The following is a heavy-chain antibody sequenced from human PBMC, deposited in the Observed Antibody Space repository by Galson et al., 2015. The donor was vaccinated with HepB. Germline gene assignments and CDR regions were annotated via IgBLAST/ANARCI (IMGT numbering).Heavy chain of an antibody. CDR2: IDPSDSYT. D-gene: IGHD3-22*01. V-gene: IGHV5-10-1*01. J-gene: IGHJ3*02. CDR3: ARLTDYYDSSGYKDAFDI. CDR1: GYSFTSYW. Sequence: QSGAEVKKPGESLRISCKGSGYSFTSYWISWVRQMPGKGLEWMGRIDPSDSYTNYSPSFQGHVTISADKSISTAYLQWSSLKASDTAMYYCARLTDYYDSSGYKDAFDIWGQGTMVTVSS.